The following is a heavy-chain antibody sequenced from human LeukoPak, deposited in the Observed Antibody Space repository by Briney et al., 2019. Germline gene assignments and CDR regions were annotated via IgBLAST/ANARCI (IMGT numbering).Heavy chain of an antibody. CDR2: IWYDGSNK. CDR3: ARAYYYGSGSYYFYFDY. J-gene: IGHJ4*02. D-gene: IGHD3-10*01. CDR1: GFTFSSYG. V-gene: IGHV3-33*01. Sequence: PGGSLRLSCAASGFTFSSYGMHWVRQAPGKGLEWVVVIWYDGSNKFYADSVKGRFTISRDNSKNTLYLQMNSLRAEDTAVYYCARAYYYGSGSYYFYFDYWGQGTLVTVSS.